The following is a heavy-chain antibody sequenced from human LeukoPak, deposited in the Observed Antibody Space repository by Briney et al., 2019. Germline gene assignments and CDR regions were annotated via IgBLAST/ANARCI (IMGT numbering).Heavy chain of an antibody. D-gene: IGHD3-10*01. CDR3: ARQGMVRGVAFFYYYYYMDV. J-gene: IGHJ6*03. Sequence: KAPETLSLTCAVYGGSFSGYYWSWIRQPPGKGLEWIGEINHSGSTNYNPSLKSRVTISVDTSKNQFSLKLSSVTAADTAVYYCARQGMVRGVAFFYYYYYMDVWGKGTTVTVSS. CDR1: GGSFSGYY. CDR2: INHSGST. V-gene: IGHV4-34*01.